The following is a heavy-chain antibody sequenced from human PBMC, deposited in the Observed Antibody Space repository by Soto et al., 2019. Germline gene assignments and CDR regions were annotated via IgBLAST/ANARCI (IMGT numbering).Heavy chain of an antibody. Sequence: QVQLVQSGAEVKKPGSSVKVSCKASGGTFSSYAISWVRQAPGQGLEWMGGIIPIFGTANYAQKFQGRVTITADESTSTAYMELSSLSSEDTAVYYCARAAKGPMGFLEWFDDYWGHVPLVTVSS. CDR3: ARAAKGPMGFLEWFDDY. V-gene: IGHV1-69*01. D-gene: IGHD3-3*01. CDR2: IIPIFGTA. J-gene: IGHJ4*01. CDR1: GGTFSSYA.